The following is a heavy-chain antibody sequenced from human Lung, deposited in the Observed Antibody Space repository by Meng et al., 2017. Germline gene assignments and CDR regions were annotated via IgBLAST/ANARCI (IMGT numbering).Heavy chain of an antibody. CDR2: MKSNVDGGTV. V-gene: IGHV3-15*01. CDR1: GFTFSNAW. CDR3: SGHVDY. Sequence: VRLGESGGSFVKPGGALRLSCAASGFTFSNAWMTWVRQAPGKGLEWIGRMKSNVDGGTVDYAAAVKGRFFISRDDSENTFYLQMNSLKTEDTAVYYCSGHVDYWGHGTLVTVSS. J-gene: IGHJ4*01.